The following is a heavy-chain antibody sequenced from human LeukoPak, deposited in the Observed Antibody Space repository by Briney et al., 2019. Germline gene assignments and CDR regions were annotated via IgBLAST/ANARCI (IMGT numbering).Heavy chain of an antibody. CDR3: ARNPDGDYGGNWGFDY. CDR2: IIPIFGTA. J-gene: IGHJ4*02. Sequence: ASVKVSCKASGGTFSSYAISWVRQAPGQGLEWMGGIIPIFGTANYAQKFQGRVTITADESTSTAYMELSSLRSEDTAVYYCARNPDGDYGGNWGFDYWGQGTLVTVSS. CDR1: GGTFSSYA. D-gene: IGHD4-23*01. V-gene: IGHV1-69*13.